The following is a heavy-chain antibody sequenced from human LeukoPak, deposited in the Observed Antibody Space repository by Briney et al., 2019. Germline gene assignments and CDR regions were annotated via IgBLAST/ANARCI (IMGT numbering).Heavy chain of an antibody. CDR2: IKSKTDGGTT. CDR3: TTAPGIAVAGTFPRFDC. D-gene: IGHD6-19*01. Sequence: GGSLRLSCAASGFTFSNAWMSWVRQAPGKGLEWVGRIKSKTDGGTTDYAAPVKGRFTSSRDDSKNTLYLQMNSLKTEDTAVYYCTTAPGIAVAGTFPRFDCWGQGTLVTVSS. J-gene: IGHJ4*02. CDR1: GFTFSNAW. V-gene: IGHV3-15*01.